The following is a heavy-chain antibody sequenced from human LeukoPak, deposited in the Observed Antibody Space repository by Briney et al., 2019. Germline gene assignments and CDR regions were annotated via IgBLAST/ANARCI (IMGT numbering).Heavy chain of an antibody. J-gene: IGHJ4*02. D-gene: IGHD6-19*01. CDR1: GGSFSGYY. V-gene: IGHV4-34*01. CDR3: ARHRGYSSGWYPLGY. CDR2: INHSGST. Sequence: PSETLSLTCAVYGGSFSGYYWSWIRQPPGKGLEWIGEINHSGSTNYNPSLKSRVTISVDTSKNQFSLKLSSVTAADTAVYYCARHRGYSSGWYPLGYWGQGTLVTVSS.